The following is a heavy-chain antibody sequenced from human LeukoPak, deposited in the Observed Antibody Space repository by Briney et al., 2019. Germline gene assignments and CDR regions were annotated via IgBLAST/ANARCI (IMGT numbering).Heavy chain of an antibody. CDR2: ISNEGNYK. J-gene: IGHJ4*02. CDR3: AKGGHYLFDY. D-gene: IGHD3-10*01. V-gene: IGHV3-30*18. Sequence: GGSLRLSCEGSGFTFSRLGMHWVRQAPGKGLEWVAVISNEGNYKYYGDSVKGRFAISRDNFKNTTYLQMNYLRPEDTAVYFCAKGGHYLFDYWGQGALVTVSS. CDR1: GFTFSRLG.